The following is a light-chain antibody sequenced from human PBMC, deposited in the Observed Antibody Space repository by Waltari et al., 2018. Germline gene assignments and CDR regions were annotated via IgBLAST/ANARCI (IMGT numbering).Light chain of an antibody. CDR2: KDT. CDR1: ALPTHY. V-gene: IGLV3-25*03. CDR3: QSADSSGPYRV. Sequence: SYELTQPPSVSVSPGQTARTTCSADALPTHYDHWYQQKPGQAPVLVIYKDTERPSGIPERFSGSNSGTTVTLTISGVQAEDEADYYCQSADSSGPYRVFGGGTKLTVL. J-gene: IGLJ3*02.